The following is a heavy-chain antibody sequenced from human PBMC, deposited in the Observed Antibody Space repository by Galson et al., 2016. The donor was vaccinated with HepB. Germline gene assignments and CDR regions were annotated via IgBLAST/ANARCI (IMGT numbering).Heavy chain of an antibody. CDR2: TIPTFGTV. CDR3: ARLKFCGGDCYAGPLDP. J-gene: IGHJ5*02. V-gene: IGHV1-69*13. Sequence: SVKVSCKASGGTFSSHAISWVRQAPGQGLEWIGGTIPTFGTVNYAQKVQGRLTITADESTGTASMELSSLRSDDTAVYYCARLKFCGGDCYAGPLDPWGPGTLVTVSS. D-gene: IGHD2-21*01. CDR1: GGTFSSHA.